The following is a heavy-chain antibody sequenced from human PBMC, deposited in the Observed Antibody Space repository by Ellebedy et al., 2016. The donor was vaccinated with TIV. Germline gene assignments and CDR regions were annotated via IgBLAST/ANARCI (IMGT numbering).Heavy chain of an antibody. V-gene: IGHV3-74*01. CDR1: RVTFRSYW. Sequence: GESLKISCAASRVTFRSYWMHWVRQAPGEGLVWVARINNDGSSTNYADCVKGRFTISRDNAESILYLQMNSLRVEDTAMYYCAGDLDVWGQGILVTVSS. D-gene: IGHD3-3*01. CDR3: AGDLDV. CDR2: INNDGSST. J-gene: IGHJ4*02.